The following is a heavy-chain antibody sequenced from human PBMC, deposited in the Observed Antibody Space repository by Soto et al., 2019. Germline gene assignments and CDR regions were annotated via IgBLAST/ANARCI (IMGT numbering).Heavy chain of an antibody. CDR1: GGSISSGDYY. CDR2: IYYSGST. Sequence: SETLSLTCTVSGGSISSGDYYWSWIRQPPGKGLEWIGYIYYSGSTYYNPSLKSRVTISVDTSKNQFSLKLSSVTAADTAVYYCARDNTYHYDSSGYKDAFDIWGQGTMVTVSS. J-gene: IGHJ3*02. CDR3: ARDNTYHYDSSGYKDAFDI. V-gene: IGHV4-30-4*02. D-gene: IGHD3-22*01.